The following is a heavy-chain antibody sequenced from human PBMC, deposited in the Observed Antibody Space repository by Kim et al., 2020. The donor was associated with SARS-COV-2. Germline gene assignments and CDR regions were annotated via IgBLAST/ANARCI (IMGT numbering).Heavy chain of an antibody. J-gene: IGHJ3*01. CDR3: ARGASITAFGVVLTYDAFNR. CDR2: INTNTGNP. D-gene: IGHD3-3*01. CDR1: GYTFTTYA. V-gene: IGHV7-4-1*02. Sequence: ASVKVSCKASGYTFTTYAINGVRQAPGQGLEWMGGINTNTGNPTYAQDFTGRFVFSLDTSVSTAYLQISSLTAEDTAVYYCARGASITAFGVVLTYDAFNRRGQGTVVIVSS.